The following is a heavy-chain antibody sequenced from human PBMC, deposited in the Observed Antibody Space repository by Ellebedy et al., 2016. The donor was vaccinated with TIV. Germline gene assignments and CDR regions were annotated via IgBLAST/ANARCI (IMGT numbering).Heavy chain of an antibody. J-gene: IGHJ6*02. V-gene: IGHV5-10-1*01. Sequence: GESLKISXKGSGYSFTSYWISWVRQMPGKGLEWMGRIDPSDSYTNYSPSFQGHVTISADKSISTAYLQWSSLKASDTAMYYCARELSGYDYYYYGMDVWGQGTTVTVSS. CDR1: GYSFTSYW. CDR3: ARELSGYDYYYYGMDV. D-gene: IGHD5-12*01. CDR2: IDPSDSYT.